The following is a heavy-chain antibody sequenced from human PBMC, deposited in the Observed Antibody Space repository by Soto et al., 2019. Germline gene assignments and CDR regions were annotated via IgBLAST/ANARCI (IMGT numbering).Heavy chain of an antibody. D-gene: IGHD3-3*01. Sequence: SQTLSLTCAISGDSVSSDSAAWNWIRQSPSRGLEWLGRTYYRSKWYNDYAVSVKSRITINPDTSKNQFSLQLNSVTPEDTAVYYCARTHYDCWSGYRPYFDYWPQGTLVTASS. J-gene: IGHJ4*02. CDR2: TYYRSKWYN. CDR1: GDSVSSDSAA. V-gene: IGHV6-1*01. CDR3: ARTHYDCWSGYRPYFDY.